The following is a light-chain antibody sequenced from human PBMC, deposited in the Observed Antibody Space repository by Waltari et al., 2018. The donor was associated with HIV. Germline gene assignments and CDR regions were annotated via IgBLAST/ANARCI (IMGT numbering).Light chain of an antibody. CDR1: SSHIGSIY. J-gene: IGLJ1*01. Sequence: QSVLTQPPSASGTPGQRVTISCSGSSSHIGSIYVYWYQHLPGAAPKLLIYRSDRRPSVVPDRFSGTKSGTSASLTISGLLSEDEGDYYCGAWDDSLRIYVFGTGTKVTVL. V-gene: IGLV1-47*01. CDR2: RSD. CDR3: GAWDDSLRIYV.